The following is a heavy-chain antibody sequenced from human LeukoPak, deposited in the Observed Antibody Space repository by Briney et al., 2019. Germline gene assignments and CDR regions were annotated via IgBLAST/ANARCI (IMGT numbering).Heavy chain of an antibody. D-gene: IGHD3-10*01. Sequence: GGSLRLSCAASGFTFSSYCMHWVRQAPGKGLVWVSRINSDGSSTSYADSVKGRFTISRDNAKNTLYLQMNSLRAEDTAVYYCARVPLLWFGASQIHFDYWGQGTLVTVSS. J-gene: IGHJ4*02. V-gene: IGHV3-74*01. CDR2: INSDGSST. CDR3: ARVPLLWFGASQIHFDY. CDR1: GFTFSSYC.